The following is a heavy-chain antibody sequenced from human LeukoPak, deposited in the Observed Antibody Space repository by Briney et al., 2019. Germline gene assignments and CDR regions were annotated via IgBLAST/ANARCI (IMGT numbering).Heavy chain of an antibody. CDR3: VRGLMMPRWKITMIVVATRYYFDY. J-gene: IGHJ4*02. CDR2: MNPNSGNT. D-gene: IGHD3-22*01. CDR1: GYTFTSYD. Sequence: ASVKVSCKASGYTFTSYDINWVRQATGQGLEWMGWMNPNSGNTGYAQKFQGRVTITRNTSISTAYMELSSLRSEDTAVYYCVRGLMMPRWKITMIVVATRYYFDYWGQGTLVTVSS. V-gene: IGHV1-8*03.